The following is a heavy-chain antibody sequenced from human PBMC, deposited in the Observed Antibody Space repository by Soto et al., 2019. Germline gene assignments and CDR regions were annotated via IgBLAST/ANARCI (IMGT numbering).Heavy chain of an antibody. CDR2: TYHSGST. V-gene: IGHV4-30-2*01. J-gene: IGHJ4*02. CDR1: GDTISTGGYS. CDR3: GRISSHGDYAY. Sequence: SETLSLTCAVSGDTISTGGYSWAWIRQPPGKALEWIGHTYHSGSTYYNPSLKSRVTVSVDTSKNQFSLKLSSVTAAYTAVYYCGRISSHGDYAYWGQGTLVTVPQ. D-gene: IGHD4-17*01.